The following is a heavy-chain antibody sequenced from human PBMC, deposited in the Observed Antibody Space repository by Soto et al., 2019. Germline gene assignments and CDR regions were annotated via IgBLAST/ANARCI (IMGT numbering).Heavy chain of an antibody. Sequence: SETLSLTCTVSGGSISSYYWSWIRQPPGKGLEWIGYIYYSGSTNYNPSLKSRVTISVDTSKNQFSLKLSSVTAADTAVYYCAREDRAAAGTSFDYWGQGTLVTVSS. D-gene: IGHD6-13*01. CDR3: AREDRAAAGTSFDY. CDR2: IYYSGST. J-gene: IGHJ4*02. CDR1: GGSISSYY. V-gene: IGHV4-59*01.